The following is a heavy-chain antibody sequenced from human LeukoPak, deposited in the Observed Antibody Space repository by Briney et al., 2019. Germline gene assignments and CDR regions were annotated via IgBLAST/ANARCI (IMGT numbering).Heavy chain of an antibody. J-gene: IGHJ4*02. CDR2: ISYSGST. CDR1: GGSLSNSVY. D-gene: IGHD3-22*01. CDR3: ARLTREDYSDGSRYYYPDD. V-gene: IGHV4-39*01. Sequence: SETLSLTCAVSGGSLSNSVYWGWIRQPPGKGLEWIGSISYSGSTYYNPSLRGRATMFGDTSKNRFSLQLSSVTAADTAVYYCARLTREDYSDGSRYYYPDDGGQGTLVTVSS.